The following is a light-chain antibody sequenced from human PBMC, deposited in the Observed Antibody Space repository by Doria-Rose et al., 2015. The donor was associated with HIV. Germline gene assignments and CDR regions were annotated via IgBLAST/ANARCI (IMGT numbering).Light chain of an antibody. CDR1: SSNIGAGFD. CDR2: GNT. Sequence: QSGVTQPPSVSGAPGQRVAISCTGSSSNIGAGFDVNWYQQFPGTAPKLLIHGNTNRPSGVPDRFSGSKSGTSASLAISGLRAEDEADYYCQSYDSKLSVYVFGTGTKVTVL. J-gene: IGLJ1*01. V-gene: IGLV1-40*01. CDR3: QSYDSKLSVYV.